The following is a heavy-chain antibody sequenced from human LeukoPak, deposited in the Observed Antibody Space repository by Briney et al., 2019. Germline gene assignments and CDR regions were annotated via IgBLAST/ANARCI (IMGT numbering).Heavy chain of an antibody. D-gene: IGHD2-2*02. Sequence: GGSLRLSCAASEFTFDDYGMSWVRQAPGRRLEWVSGINWNGSSTGYADSVKGRFTISRDNAKNSLYLQMNSLRAEDTALYYCARADSYCSSTSCYMVYWGQGTLVTVSS. CDR2: INWNGSST. J-gene: IGHJ4*02. V-gene: IGHV3-20*04. CDR1: EFTFDDYG. CDR3: ARADSYCSSTSCYMVY.